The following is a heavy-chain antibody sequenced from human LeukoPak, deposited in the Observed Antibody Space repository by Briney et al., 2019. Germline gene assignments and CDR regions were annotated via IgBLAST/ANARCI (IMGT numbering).Heavy chain of an antibody. V-gene: IGHV4-61*02. Sequence: SETLSLTCTVSGGSISSGSYYWSWIRQPAGKGLEWIGRIYTSGSTNYNPSLKSRVTISVDTSKNQFSLKLSSVTAADTAVYYCARRTGYNYGFRAFDIWGQGTMVTVSS. J-gene: IGHJ3*02. CDR1: GGSISSGSYY. CDR3: ARRTGYNYGFRAFDI. D-gene: IGHD5-18*01. CDR2: IYTSGST.